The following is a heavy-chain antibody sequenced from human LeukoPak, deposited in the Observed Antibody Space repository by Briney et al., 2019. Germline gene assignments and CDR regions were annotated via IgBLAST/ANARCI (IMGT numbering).Heavy chain of an antibody. CDR1: GYTFTSYY. Sequence: GASVKVSCKASGYTFTSYYMHWVRQAPGQGLEWMGIINPSGGSTSYAQKFQGRVTMTRDMSTSTVYLELSSLRSEDTAVYYCARRGIAAAGPIHYYYYMDVWGKGTTVTVSS. CDR3: ARRGIAAAGPIHYYYYMDV. D-gene: IGHD6-13*01. V-gene: IGHV1-46*01. J-gene: IGHJ6*03. CDR2: INPSGGST.